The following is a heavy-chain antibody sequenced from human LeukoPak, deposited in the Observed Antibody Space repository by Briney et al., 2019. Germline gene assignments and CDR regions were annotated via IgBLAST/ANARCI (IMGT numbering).Heavy chain of an antibody. CDR3: ARDRITWNAFDI. CDR1: GFTVSSSY. J-gene: IGHJ3*02. CDR2: IYSGGST. D-gene: IGHD5-12*01. Sequence: GGSLRLSCAASGFTVSSSYMNWVRQAPGKGLEWVSVIYSGGSTYYADSVKGRFTISRDNSKNTLYLQMNSLRAEDTAVYYCARDRITWNAFDIWGQGTMVTVSS. V-gene: IGHV3-53*01.